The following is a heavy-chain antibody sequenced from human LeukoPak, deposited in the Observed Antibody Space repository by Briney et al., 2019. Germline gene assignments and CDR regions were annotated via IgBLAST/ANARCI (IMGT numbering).Heavy chain of an antibody. J-gene: IGHJ4*02. Sequence: SETLSLTCTLSSGSIRLSRYLGRWIRQPPGKGLEWIGSIYYSGSTYYNPSLKSRVTTSVDTPKNQYYLRLSSVNAADTAVYYCARSGYNYGEPRYCGYWGQRTLVTVSS. CDR3: ARSGYNYGEPRYCGY. V-gene: IGHV4-39*01. CDR2: IYYSGST. CDR1: SGSIRLSRYL. D-gene: IGHD5-18*01.